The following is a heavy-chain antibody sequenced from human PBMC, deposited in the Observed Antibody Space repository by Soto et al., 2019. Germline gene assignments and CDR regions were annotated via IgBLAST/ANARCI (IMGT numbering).Heavy chain of an antibody. CDR1: GYTFTSYY. J-gene: IGHJ6*02. V-gene: IGHV1-46*01. CDR3: ARRGDYVYYYYGMDV. Sequence: QVQLVQSGAEVKKPGASVKVSCKASGYTFTSYYMHWVRQAPGQGLEWMGIINPSGGSTSYAQKFQGRGTMTRDTSKSTVYMELSSLRSEDTAVYYCARRGDYVYYYYGMDVWGQGTTVTVSS. CDR2: INPSGGST. D-gene: IGHD4-17*01.